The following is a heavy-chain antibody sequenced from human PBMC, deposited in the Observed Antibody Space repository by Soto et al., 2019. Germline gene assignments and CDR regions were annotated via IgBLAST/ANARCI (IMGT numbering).Heavy chain of an antibody. CDR3: ARDRDYSKADY. D-gene: IGHD2-15*01. V-gene: IGHV3-7*01. CDR1: GFIFTDYW. CDR2: IMKDGGVK. Sequence: EVQLVESGGGLVQPGGSLRLSCAASGFIFTDYWMGWVRQAPGKGLEWVATIMKDGGVKKYVDSVKGRFTISRDNAKNSLFLQMNSLRVEDTAVYYCARDRDYSKADYWGQGTLVTVSS. J-gene: IGHJ4*02.